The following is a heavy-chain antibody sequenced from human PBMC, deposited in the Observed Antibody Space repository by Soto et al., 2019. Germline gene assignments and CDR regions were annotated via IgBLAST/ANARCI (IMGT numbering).Heavy chain of an antibody. Sequence: ASVKVSCKASGYTFTSYDINWVRQATGQGLEWMGWMNPNSGNTGYAQKFQGRVTMTRNTSISTAYMELSSLRPEDTAVYYCARGQLLWFGELPYYWGQGTLVTVSS. D-gene: IGHD3-10*01. CDR2: MNPNSGNT. CDR1: GYTFTSYD. V-gene: IGHV1-8*01. CDR3: ARGQLLWFGELPYY. J-gene: IGHJ4*02.